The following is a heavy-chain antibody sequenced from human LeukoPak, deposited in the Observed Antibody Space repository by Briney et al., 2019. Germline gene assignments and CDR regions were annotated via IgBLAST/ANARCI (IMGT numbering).Heavy chain of an antibody. J-gene: IGHJ4*02. Sequence: PGGSLRLSCVASRFTFSNYWMSWVRQAPGKGLEWVANINQDGSKKRYADSVKGRFTISRDNAKGSLYLQLNSLRAQDMAVYYCAKWGPYCVGDYCPALDSWGPGTLVTVSS. CDR3: AKWGPYCVGDYCPALDS. V-gene: IGHV3-7*01. CDR2: INQDGSKK. D-gene: IGHD2-21*02. CDR1: RFTFSNYW.